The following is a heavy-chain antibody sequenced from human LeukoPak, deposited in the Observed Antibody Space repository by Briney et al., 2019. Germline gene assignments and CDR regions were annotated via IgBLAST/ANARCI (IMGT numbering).Heavy chain of an antibody. CDR2: ISYDGSNK. D-gene: IGHD6-13*01. Sequence: PGRSLRLSCAASGFTFSSYGMHWVRQAPGKGLEWVAVISYDGSNKYYADFVKGRFTISRDNSKNTLYLQMNSLRAEDTAVYYCVKSDSSSWYGNFNHWGQGTLVTVSS. CDR1: GFTFSSYG. J-gene: IGHJ4*02. CDR3: VKSDSSSWYGNFNH. V-gene: IGHV3-30*18.